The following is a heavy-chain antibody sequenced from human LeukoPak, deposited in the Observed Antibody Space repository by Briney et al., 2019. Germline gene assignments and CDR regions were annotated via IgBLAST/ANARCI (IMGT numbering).Heavy chain of an antibody. V-gene: IGHV3-30*18. CDR3: AKDPSAQWFGEAGWFDP. CDR2: ISYDGSNK. CDR1: EFTFSSYG. Sequence: GGSLRLSCAASEFTFSSYGMHWVRQAPGKGLEWVAVISYDGSNKYYADSVKGRFTISRDNSKNTLYLQMNSLRAEDTAVYYCAKDPSAQWFGEAGWFDPWGQGTLVTVSS. J-gene: IGHJ5*02. D-gene: IGHD3-10*01.